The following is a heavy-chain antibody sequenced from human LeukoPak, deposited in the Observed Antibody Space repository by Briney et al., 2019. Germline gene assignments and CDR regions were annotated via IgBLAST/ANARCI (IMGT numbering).Heavy chain of an antibody. V-gene: IGHV4-59*01. CDR1: GGSISSYY. CDR3: ARCGTNNRGYHCMHD. Sequence: SETLSLTCTVSGGSISSYYWSWIRQPPGRGLEWIGYTHYSGSTNYNPSLKSRVTISVDTSKNQFSLNVSSVTAADSALYYCARCGTNNRGYHCMHDWGKGTTVTVSS. D-gene: IGHD2/OR15-2a*01. CDR2: THYSGST. J-gene: IGHJ6*03.